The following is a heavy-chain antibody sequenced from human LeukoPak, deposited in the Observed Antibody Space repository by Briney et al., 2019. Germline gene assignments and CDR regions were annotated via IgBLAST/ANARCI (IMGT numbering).Heavy chain of an antibody. CDR3: ARGQSDPSFGWFDP. V-gene: IGHV1-46*01. Sequence: ASVKVSCKASGYTFTSYYMHWVRQAPGQGLEWMGVINPTGGSTSYAQRFQGRVTMTRDTSTSTVYMDLGSLKSEDTAVYYCARGQSDPSFGWFDPWAREPWSPSPQ. J-gene: IGHJ5*02. D-gene: IGHD3-10*01. CDR1: GYTFTSYY. CDR2: INPTGGST.